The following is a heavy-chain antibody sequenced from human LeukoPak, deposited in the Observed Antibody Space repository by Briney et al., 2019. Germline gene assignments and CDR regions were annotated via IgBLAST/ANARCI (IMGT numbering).Heavy chain of an antibody. V-gene: IGHV3-23*01. J-gene: IGHJ3*02. CDR1: GFSLSAYW. D-gene: IGHD3-16*02. CDR2: ISGSGGST. Sequence: GGSLRLSCAASGFSLSAYWMTWVRQAPGKGLEWVSAISGSGGSTYYADSVKGRFTISRDNSKNTLYLQMNSLRAEDTAVYYCAKMARMITFGGVIVSDAFDIWGQGTMVTVSS. CDR3: AKMARMITFGGVIVSDAFDI.